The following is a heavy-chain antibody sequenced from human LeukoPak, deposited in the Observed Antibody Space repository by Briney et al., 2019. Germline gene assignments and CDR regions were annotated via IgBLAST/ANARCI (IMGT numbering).Heavy chain of an antibody. J-gene: IGHJ4*02. V-gene: IGHV1-69*04. Sequence: SVKVSCKASGGTFSSYAISWVRQAPGQGLEWMGRIIPILGIANYAQKFQGRVTITADKSTSTAYMELSSLRSEDTAVYYCARLAGGSYSYDYWGQGTLVTVSS. CDR3: ARLAGGSYSYDY. CDR2: IIPILGIA. CDR1: GGTFSSYA. D-gene: IGHD1-26*01.